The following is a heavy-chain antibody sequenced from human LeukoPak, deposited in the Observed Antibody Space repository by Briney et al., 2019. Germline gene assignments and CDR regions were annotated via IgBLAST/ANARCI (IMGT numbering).Heavy chain of an antibody. Sequence: GGSLRLSCAASGFTFSSYVMHWVRQAPGKGLEWVAIISYDGSNEYYADSVKGRFTISRDNYKNTLYLQMNSLRVDDTAVYYCANSKVADFHYWGQGTRVTVSS. V-gene: IGHV3-30*04. CDR3: ANSKVADFHY. J-gene: IGHJ4*02. CDR1: GFTFSSYV. D-gene: IGHD6-19*01. CDR2: ISYDGSNE.